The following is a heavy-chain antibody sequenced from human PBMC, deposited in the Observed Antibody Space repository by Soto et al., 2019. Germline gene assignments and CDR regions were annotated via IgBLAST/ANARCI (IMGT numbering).Heavy chain of an antibody. D-gene: IGHD2-8*01. V-gene: IGHV4-59*08. Sequence: QVQLQESGPGLVKPSETLSLTCTFSGGSISGYYWSWFRQPPGKGLEWIATIYYSGNTNYNPSLKRRVTISVDTSKSQFSLRLSSVTAADTAVYYCARHGKCSIGVCEGRLDSWGQGTLVTVSS. J-gene: IGHJ4*02. CDR1: GGSISGYY. CDR3: ARHGKCSIGVCEGRLDS. CDR2: IYYSGNT.